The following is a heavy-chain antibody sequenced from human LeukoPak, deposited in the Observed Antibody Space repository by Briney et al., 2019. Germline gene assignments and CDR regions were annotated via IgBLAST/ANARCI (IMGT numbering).Heavy chain of an antibody. J-gene: IGHJ6*03. CDR2: IYTSGST. V-gene: IGHV4-61*02. CDR3: ARDHKYYYYMDV. CDR1: GGSISSGSYY. Sequence: TLSLTCTVSGGSISSGSYYWSWIRQPAGKGLEWIGRIYTSGSTNYNPSLKSRVTISVDTSKNQFSLKLSSVTAADTAVYYCARDHKYYYYMDVWGKGTTVTVSS.